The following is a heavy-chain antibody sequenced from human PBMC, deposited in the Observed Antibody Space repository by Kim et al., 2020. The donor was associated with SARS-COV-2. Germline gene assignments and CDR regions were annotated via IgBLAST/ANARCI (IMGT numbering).Heavy chain of an antibody. CDR1: GGTFSSYA. CDR3: ARDRDVPAANARWDAFDI. D-gene: IGHD2-2*01. Sequence: SVKVSCKASGGTFSSYAISWVRQAPGQGLEWMGGIIPIFGTANYAQKFQGRVTITADESTSTAYMELSSLRSEDTAVYYCARDRDVPAANARWDAFDIWGQGTMVTVSS. V-gene: IGHV1-69*13. CDR2: IIPIFGTA. J-gene: IGHJ3*02.